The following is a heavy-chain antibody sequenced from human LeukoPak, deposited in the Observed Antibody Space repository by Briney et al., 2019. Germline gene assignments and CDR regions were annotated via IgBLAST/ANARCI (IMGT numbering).Heavy chain of an antibody. J-gene: IGHJ4*02. Sequence: SETLSPTCAVYGGSFSGYYWSWIRKPPGKGLEWIGEINHSGSTNYNPSLKSRVTISVDTSKNQFSLKLSSVTAADTAVYHCARGGVDWGQGTLVTVSS. CDR2: INHSGST. CDR1: GGSFSGYY. CDR3: ARGGVD. V-gene: IGHV4-34*01.